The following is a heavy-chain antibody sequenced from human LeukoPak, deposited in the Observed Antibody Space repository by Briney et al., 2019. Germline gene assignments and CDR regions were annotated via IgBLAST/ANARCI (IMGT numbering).Heavy chain of an antibody. V-gene: IGHV3-9*01. CDR1: VSTFSTYA. CDR2: ITGNGVTT. D-gene: IGHD6-13*01. J-gene: IGHJ3*02. CDR3: AKDISSSSWLGKDAFDI. Sequence: PGGSLRLSCEVSVSTFSTYAMAWVRQAPGKGLEWVSAITGNGVTTGYADSVKGRFTISRDNAKNSLYLQMNSLRAEDTALYYCAKDISSSSWLGKDAFDIWGQGTMVTVSS.